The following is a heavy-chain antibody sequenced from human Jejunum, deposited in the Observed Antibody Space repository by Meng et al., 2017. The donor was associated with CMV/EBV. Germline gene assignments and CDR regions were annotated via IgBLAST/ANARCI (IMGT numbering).Heavy chain of an antibody. CDR3: AKAVGSNPFYYYAMDV. V-gene: IGHV3-30*02. CDR1: FNFSSYD. J-gene: IGHJ6*02. Sequence: FNFSSYDMHWVRQAPGKGLEWVTFTRYDGNNIYYVDSVKGRFTISRDISKHTIFLQMNSLRVEDTAVYYCAKAVGSNPFYYYAMDVWGQGTTVTVSS. D-gene: IGHD4-11*01. CDR2: TRYDGNNI.